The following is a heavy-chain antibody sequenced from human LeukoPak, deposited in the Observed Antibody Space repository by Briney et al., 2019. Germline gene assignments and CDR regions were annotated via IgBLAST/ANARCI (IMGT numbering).Heavy chain of an antibody. J-gene: IGHJ1*01. V-gene: IGHV1-69*06. CDR3: ASGTLTYYDFWSGYRTHEYFQH. CDR1: GYTFTGYY. CDR2: IIPIFGTA. D-gene: IGHD3-3*01. Sequence: SVKVSCKASGYTFTGYYMHWVRQAPGQGLEWMGGIIPIFGTANYAQKFQGRVTITADKSTSTAYMELSSLRSEDTAVHYCASGTLTYYDFWSGYRTHEYFQHWGQGTLVTVSS.